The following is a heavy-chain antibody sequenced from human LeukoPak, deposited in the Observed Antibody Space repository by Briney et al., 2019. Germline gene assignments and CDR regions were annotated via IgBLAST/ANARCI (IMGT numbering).Heavy chain of an antibody. CDR3: ARDRSSSYTRDWFDP. CDR1: GGSISSYY. CDR2: IYNSESI. D-gene: IGHD6-13*01. Sequence: SETLSLTCTVSGGSISSYYWSWIRQPAGKGLEWIRSIYNSESINYNPSLKSRVTMSIDTSKNQFSLKLNSVTAADTAVYYCARDRSSSYTRDWFDPWGQGALATVSS. V-gene: IGHV4-4*07. J-gene: IGHJ5*02.